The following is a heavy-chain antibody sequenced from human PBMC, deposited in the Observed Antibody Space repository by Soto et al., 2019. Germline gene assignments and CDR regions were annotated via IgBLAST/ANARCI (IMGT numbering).Heavy chain of an antibody. D-gene: IGHD6-13*01. Sequence: SETLSLTCTVSGGSISNYYWSWIRQPPGKGLEWIGEINHSGSTNYNPSLKSRVTISVDTSKNQFSLKLSSVTAADTAVYYCARDSKKIAAAGPYYYYYGMDVWGQGTTVTVSS. CDR3: ARDSKKIAAAGPYYYYYGMDV. CDR1: GGSISNYY. CDR2: INHSGST. J-gene: IGHJ6*02. V-gene: IGHV4-34*01.